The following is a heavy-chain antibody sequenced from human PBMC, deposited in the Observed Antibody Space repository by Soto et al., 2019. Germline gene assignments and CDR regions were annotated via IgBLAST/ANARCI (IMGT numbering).Heavy chain of an antibody. D-gene: IGHD2-15*01. CDR1: GYTFTSYY. Sequence: ASVKVSCKASGYTFTSYYMHWVRQAPGQGLEWMGIINPSGGSTSYAQKFQGRVTVTRDTSTSTVYMELSSLRSEDTAVYYCARCSGGSCYSESAFDIWGQGTMVTVSS. CDR2: INPSGGST. V-gene: IGHV1-46*01. J-gene: IGHJ3*02. CDR3: ARCSGGSCYSESAFDI.